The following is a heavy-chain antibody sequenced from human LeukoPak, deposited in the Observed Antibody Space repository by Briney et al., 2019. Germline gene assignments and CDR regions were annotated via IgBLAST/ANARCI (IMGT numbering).Heavy chain of an antibody. J-gene: IGHJ6*03. Sequence: ASVKVSCKASGYTFTGYYMHWVRQAPGQRLEWMGRINPNSGGTNHAQKFQGRVTMTRDTSISTAYMELSRLRSDDTAVYYCARPTGGSSPAYYYYMDVWGKGTTVTVSS. V-gene: IGHV1-2*06. CDR3: ARPTGGSSPAYYYYMDV. CDR2: INPNSGGT. D-gene: IGHD4-23*01. CDR1: GYTFTGYY.